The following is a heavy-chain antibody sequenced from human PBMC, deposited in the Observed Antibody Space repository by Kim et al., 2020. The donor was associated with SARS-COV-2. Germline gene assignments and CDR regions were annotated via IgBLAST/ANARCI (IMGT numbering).Heavy chain of an antibody. CDR3: ARGSGYYYYFDY. CDR1: GGSISSYY. CDR2: IYYSGST. J-gene: IGHJ4*02. D-gene: IGHD3-22*01. V-gene: IGHV4-59*01. Sequence: SETLSLTCTVPGGSISSYYWSWIRQPPGKGLEWIGYIYYSGSTNYNPSLKSRVTISVDTSKNQFSLKLSSVTAADTAVYYCARGSGYYYYFDYWGQGTLVTVSS.